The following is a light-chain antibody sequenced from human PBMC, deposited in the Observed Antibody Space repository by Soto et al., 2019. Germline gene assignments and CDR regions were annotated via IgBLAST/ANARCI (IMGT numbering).Light chain of an antibody. CDR3: NSYTNRITRL. J-gene: IGLJ2*01. V-gene: IGLV2-14*01. CDR2: EVS. Sequence: QSALTQPASVSGSPGQSITISCTGTSSDVGGYNYVSWYQQHPGKAPKLIIYEVSNRPSGVSNRVSGSKSGNTASLTISGLQAEDEADYYCNSYTNRITRLFGGGTKLTVL. CDR1: SSDVGGYNY.